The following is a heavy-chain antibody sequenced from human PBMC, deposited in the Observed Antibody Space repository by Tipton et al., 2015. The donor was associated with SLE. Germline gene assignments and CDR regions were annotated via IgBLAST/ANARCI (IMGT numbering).Heavy chain of an antibody. V-gene: IGHV3-33*06. CDR2: ISYDGTKK. CDR1: GFPFSRYG. D-gene: IGHD3-10*01. Sequence: SGFPFSRYGIHWVRQAPGKGLEWVAVISYDGTKKYDEDSVKGRFTISRENSKNTVYLEMNSLRAEDTAVYYCAKDQQIYYYGSVFGMDAWGQGTTVTVSS. CDR3: AKDQQIYYYGSVFGMDA. J-gene: IGHJ6*02.